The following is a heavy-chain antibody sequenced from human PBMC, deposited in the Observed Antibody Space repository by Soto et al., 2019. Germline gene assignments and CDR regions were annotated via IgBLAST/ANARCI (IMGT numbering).Heavy chain of an antibody. Sequence: SETLSLTCAVSGGSISSGGYSWSWIRQPPGKGLEWIGYIYHSGSTYYNPSLKSRVTISVDRSKNQFSLKLSSVTAADTAVYYCARVHHQEVWFDPWGQGTLVTVYS. CDR1: GGSISSGGYS. CDR3: ARVHHQEVWFDP. D-gene: IGHD2-2*01. J-gene: IGHJ5*02. CDR2: IYHSGST. V-gene: IGHV4-30-2*01.